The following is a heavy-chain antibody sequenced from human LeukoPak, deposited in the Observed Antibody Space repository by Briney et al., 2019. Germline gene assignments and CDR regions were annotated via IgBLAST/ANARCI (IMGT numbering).Heavy chain of an antibody. CDR3: ARGDDGDYVP. CDR2: ISYDGSNK. Sequence: GGSLRLSCAASGFTFSSYAMHWVRQAPGKGLEWVAVISYDGSNKYYADSVKGRFTISRDNSKNTLYLQMNSLRAEDTAVYYCARGDDGDYVPWGQGTLVTVSS. V-gene: IGHV3-30-3*01. D-gene: IGHD4-17*01. CDR1: GFTFSSYA. J-gene: IGHJ5*02.